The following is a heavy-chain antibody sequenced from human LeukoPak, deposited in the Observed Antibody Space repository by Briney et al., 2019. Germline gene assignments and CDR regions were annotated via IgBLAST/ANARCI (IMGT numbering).Heavy chain of an antibody. CDR3: ARGSSGVRGVPSLDY. CDR1: GYTFTGYH. CDR2: INPNSGGT. D-gene: IGHD3-10*01. Sequence: ASVKVSCKASGYTFTGYHIHWVRQAPGQGLEWMGWINPNSGGTNYAQKFQGWITMTRDTSISTAYMELSRLRSDDTAVYYCARGSSGVRGVPSLDYWGQGTLVTVSS. J-gene: IGHJ4*02. V-gene: IGHV1-2*04.